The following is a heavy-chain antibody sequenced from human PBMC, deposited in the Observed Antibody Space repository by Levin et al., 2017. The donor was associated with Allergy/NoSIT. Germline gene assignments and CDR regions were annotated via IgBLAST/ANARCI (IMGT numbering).Heavy chain of an antibody. J-gene: IGHJ4*02. CDR3: ARGRVAVAVDY. Sequence: SQTLSLTCAVYGGSFSGYYWSWIRQPPGKGLEWIGEINHSGSTNYNPSLKSRVTISVDTSKNQFSLKLSSVTAADTAVYYCARGRVAVAVDYWGQGTLVTVSS. CDR2: INHSGST. CDR1: GGSFSGYY. V-gene: IGHV4-34*01. D-gene: IGHD6-19*01.